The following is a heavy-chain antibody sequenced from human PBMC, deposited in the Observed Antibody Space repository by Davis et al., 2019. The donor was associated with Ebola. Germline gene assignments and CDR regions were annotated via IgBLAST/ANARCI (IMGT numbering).Heavy chain of an antibody. J-gene: IGHJ5*02. CDR2: IYYSGST. V-gene: IGHV4-39*01. Sequence: MPSETLSLTCTVPGGSISSYYWGWIRQPPGKGLEWIGSIYYSGSTYYNPSLKSRVTISVDTSKNQFSLKLSSVTAAATAEYYGARHDITTRPRFDPWGQGTLVTVSS. CDR3: ARHDITTRPRFDP. D-gene: IGHD6-6*01. CDR1: GGSISSYY.